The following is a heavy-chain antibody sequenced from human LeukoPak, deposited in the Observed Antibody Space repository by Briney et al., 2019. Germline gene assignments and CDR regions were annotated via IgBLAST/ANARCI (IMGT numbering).Heavy chain of an antibody. CDR1: GFTFSSYG. CDR2: IWYDGSNK. Sequence: GGSLRLSCAASGFTFSSYGMHWVRQAPGKGLEWVAVIWYDGSNKYYADSVKGRFTISRDNSKNTLYLQMNSLRAEDTAVYYCARDKVPMYYYDSSGSIDYWGQGTLVTVSS. D-gene: IGHD3-22*01. J-gene: IGHJ4*02. V-gene: IGHV3-33*01. CDR3: ARDKVPMYYYDSSGSIDY.